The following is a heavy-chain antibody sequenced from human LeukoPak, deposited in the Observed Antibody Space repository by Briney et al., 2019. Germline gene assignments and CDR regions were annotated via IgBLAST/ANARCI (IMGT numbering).Heavy chain of an antibody. J-gene: IGHJ3*02. D-gene: IGHD1-26*01. CDR1: GYTFTSYY. CDR2: INPSGGST. CDR3: ARDRRLNKWELLHDAFDI. V-gene: IGHV1-46*01. Sequence: ASVKVSCKASGYTFTSYYMHWVRQAPGQGLEWMGIINPSGGSTSYAQKFQGRVTMARDMSTSIVYMELSSLRSEDTAVYYCARDRRLNKWELLHDAFDIWGQGTMVTVSS.